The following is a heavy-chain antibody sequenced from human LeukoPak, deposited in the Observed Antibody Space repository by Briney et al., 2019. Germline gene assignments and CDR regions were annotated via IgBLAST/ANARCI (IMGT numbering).Heavy chain of an antibody. V-gene: IGHV1-8*01. J-gene: IGHJ6*02. D-gene: IGHD6-6*01. CDR3: ARSSSSNYYYGMDV. Sequence: GASVKVSCKASGYTFTSYDINWVRQAPGQGLEWMGWMNPNSGNTGYAQKFQGRVTMTRNTSISTAYMELSSLRSEDTAVYYCARSSSSNYYYGMDVWGQGTRSPSP. CDR2: MNPNSGNT. CDR1: GYTFTSYD.